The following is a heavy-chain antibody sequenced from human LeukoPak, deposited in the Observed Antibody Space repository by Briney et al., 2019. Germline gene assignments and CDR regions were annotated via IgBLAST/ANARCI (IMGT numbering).Heavy chain of an antibody. J-gene: IGHJ3*02. CDR3: AREAGDDLKRRYDAFDI. V-gene: IGHV3-7*01. CDR1: GFTFSSYW. CDR2: IKQDGSEK. D-gene: IGHD1-1*01. Sequence: GGSLRLSCAASGFTFSSYWMSWVRQAPGKGLEWVANIKQDGSEKYYVDSVKGQFTISRDNAKNSLYLQMNSLRAEDTAVYYCAREAGDDLKRRYDAFDIWGQGTMVTVSS.